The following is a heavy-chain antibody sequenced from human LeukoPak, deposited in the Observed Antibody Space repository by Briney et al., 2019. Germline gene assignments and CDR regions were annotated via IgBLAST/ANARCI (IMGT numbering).Heavy chain of an antibody. CDR1: GYSISSGYY. D-gene: IGHD3-22*01. V-gene: IGHV4-38-2*02. Sequence: SETLSLTCTVSGYSISSGYYGGWIRQPPGKGLEWIGSIYHSGSTYYNPSLKSRVTISVDTSKNQFSLKLSSVTAADTAVYYCATVSGCLYYFDYWGQGTLVTVSS. CDR3: ATVSGCLYYFDY. CDR2: IYHSGST. J-gene: IGHJ4*02.